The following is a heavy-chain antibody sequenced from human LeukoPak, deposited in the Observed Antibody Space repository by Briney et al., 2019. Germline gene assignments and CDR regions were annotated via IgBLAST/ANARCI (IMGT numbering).Heavy chain of an antibody. D-gene: IGHD4/OR15-4a*01. V-gene: IGHV3-48*03. CDR2: ISSSGSTK. CDR1: GFTFSGYE. CDR3: TTVGAGNYYVMEV. J-gene: IGHJ6*02. Sequence: PGGSLRLSCATSGFTFSGYEMNWARQAPGKGLEWVSYISSSGSTKLYADSVKGRFAISRDNAKNSLYLQTNSLRAEDTAVYYCTTVGAGNYYVMEVWGQGTTVTVSS.